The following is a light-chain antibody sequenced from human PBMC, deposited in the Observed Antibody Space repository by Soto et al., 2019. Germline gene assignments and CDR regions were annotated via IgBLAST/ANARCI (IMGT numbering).Light chain of an antibody. CDR1: SSDVGGYNY. Sequence: QSALTQPASVSGSPGQSITISCTGTSSDVGGYNYVSWYQQHPGKAPKLMIYDVSSRPSGVSDRFSGSKSGNTASLTISGLQTEDEADYHCSSHAGSSTLVVFGGGTKLTVL. J-gene: IGLJ2*01. V-gene: IGLV2-14*01. CDR2: DVS. CDR3: SSHAGSSTLVV.